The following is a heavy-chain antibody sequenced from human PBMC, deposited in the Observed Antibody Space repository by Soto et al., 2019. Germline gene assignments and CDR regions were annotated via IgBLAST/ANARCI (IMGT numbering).Heavy chain of an antibody. J-gene: IGHJ4*02. CDR2: IKQDGSEK. Sequence: GGSLRLSCAASGFTFSSYWMSWVRQAPGKGLEWVANIKQDGSEKYYVDSVKGRFTISRDNAKNSLYLQMNSLRAEDTAVYYCARLLGELSFPTFMFDYWGQGTLVTVSS. D-gene: IGHD3-16*02. CDR1: GFTFSSYW. CDR3: ARLLGELSFPTFMFDY. V-gene: IGHV3-7*01.